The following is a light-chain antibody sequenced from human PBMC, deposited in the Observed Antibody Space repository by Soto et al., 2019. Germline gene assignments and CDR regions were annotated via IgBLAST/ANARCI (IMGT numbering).Light chain of an antibody. V-gene: IGKV1-5*03. CDR1: QSVNRW. J-gene: IGKJ1*01. Sequence: DIQMTQSPSTLSASVGDRVTITCRASQSVNRWLAWYQQKPGKAPKLLIYEASSLESGVPSRFGGSGSGTEFTLTISRLEPEDFAVYYCHQYGSSPWTFGQGTKVDIK. CDR3: HQYGSSPWT. CDR2: EAS.